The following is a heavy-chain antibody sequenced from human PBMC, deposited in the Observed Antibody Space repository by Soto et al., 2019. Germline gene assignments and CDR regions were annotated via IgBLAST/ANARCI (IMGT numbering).Heavy chain of an antibody. CDR2: VNPSSGVT. V-gene: IGHV1-46*01. J-gene: IGHJ4*02. CDR1: GYTFTSYY. D-gene: IGHD6-19*01. Sequence: QVQLVQSGAEVKKPGASVKVSCKPFGYTFTSYYIHWVRQAPGEGLEWMGIVNPSSGVTGYTQKFXGRVAMXXDTSTSTVYMELSSRRSEDTAVYYCARDMREGLSGWHGVDYWGQGTLVTVSS. CDR3: ARDMREGLSGWHGVDY.